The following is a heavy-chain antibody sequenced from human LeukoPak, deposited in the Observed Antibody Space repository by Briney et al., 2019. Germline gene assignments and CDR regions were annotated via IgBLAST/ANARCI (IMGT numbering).Heavy chain of an antibody. Sequence: GSLRLSCAASGFTFSSYSMNWVRQAPGKGLEWVSSISSISSYIFYADSVKGRFTISRDNAKNSMYLQMNSLRAEDTAVYYCARGDIVVVPAATDYWGQGALVTVSS. D-gene: IGHD2-2*01. CDR2: ISSISSYI. V-gene: IGHV3-21*01. CDR3: ARGDIVVVPAATDY. J-gene: IGHJ4*02. CDR1: GFTFSSYS.